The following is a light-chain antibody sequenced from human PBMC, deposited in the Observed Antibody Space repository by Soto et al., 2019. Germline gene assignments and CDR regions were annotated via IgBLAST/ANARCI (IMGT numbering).Light chain of an antibody. CDR3: QQYKNWPL. CDR2: GVS. V-gene: IGKV3-20*01. Sequence: EIVLTQSPDTLSLSPGERATLSCRASQGVSRGYLAWYQQKAGQAPRLLIYGVSSRATGVSHRFSGSGSGTDFTLTISSLQSEDFAVYYCQQYKNWPLFGQGTRLEIK. CDR1: QGVSRGY. J-gene: IGKJ5*01.